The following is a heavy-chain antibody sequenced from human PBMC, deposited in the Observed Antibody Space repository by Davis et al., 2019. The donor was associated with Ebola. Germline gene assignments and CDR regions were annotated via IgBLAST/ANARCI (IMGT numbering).Heavy chain of an antibody. V-gene: IGHV5-51*01. CDR2: IYTGDSDT. CDR1: EDSFTSYW. J-gene: IGHJ3*01. D-gene: IGHD1-20*01. CDR3: ASLRRTITGMDDAFDL. Sequence: GESLKISCKDSEDSFTSYWIGWVRQMPGKGLEWMGIIYTGDSDTRYSPSFRGRVTISADRSIKTAFLQWSSLKASDTAMYYCASLRRTITGMDDAFDLWGQGTMVTVSS.